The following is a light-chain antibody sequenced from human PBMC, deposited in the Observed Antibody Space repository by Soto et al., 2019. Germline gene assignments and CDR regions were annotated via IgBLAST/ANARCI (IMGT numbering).Light chain of an antibody. Sequence: EIVLMQSPGTLSLSPGEGATLSCRASQSVNNNYLAWYQQKPGQAPTVLIFDTFRRATGVPDRFSGSGSGTDFTLTISRLEPEDFAVYYCQQYYSTPRTFGQGTRLEIK. CDR1: QSVNNNY. CDR2: DTF. V-gene: IGKV3-20*01. CDR3: QQYYSTPRT. J-gene: IGKJ5*01.